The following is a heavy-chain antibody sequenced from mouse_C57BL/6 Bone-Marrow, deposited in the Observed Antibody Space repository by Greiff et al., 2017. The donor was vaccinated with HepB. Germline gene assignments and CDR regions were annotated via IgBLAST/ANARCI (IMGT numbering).Heavy chain of an antibody. J-gene: IGHJ4*01. CDR3: ARRDGFSTVVSPYAMDY. Sequence: QVQLQQSGAELAKPGASVKLSCKASGYTFTSYWMHWVKQRPGQGLEWIGYINPSSGYTKYNQKFKDKATLTADKSSSTAYMPLSSLTYEASAVYYGARRDGFSTVVSPYAMDYWGQGTSVTVSS. CDR1: GYTFTSYW. D-gene: IGHD1-1*01. CDR2: INPSSGYT. V-gene: IGHV1-7*01.